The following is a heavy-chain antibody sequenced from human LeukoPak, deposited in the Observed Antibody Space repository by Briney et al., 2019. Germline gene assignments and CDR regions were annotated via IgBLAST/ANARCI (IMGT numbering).Heavy chain of an antibody. D-gene: IGHD2-8*01. V-gene: IGHV3-74*01. CDR2: INSDGSST. CDR3: AKPTVYAKHLYYFDY. Sequence: GGSLRLSCAASGFTFSSYWMHWVRQAPGKGLVWVSRINSDGSSTSYADSVKGRFTISRDNAKNTLYLQVNSLRAEDTAVYYCAKPTVYAKHLYYFDYWGQGTLVTVSS. CDR1: GFTFSSYW. J-gene: IGHJ4*02.